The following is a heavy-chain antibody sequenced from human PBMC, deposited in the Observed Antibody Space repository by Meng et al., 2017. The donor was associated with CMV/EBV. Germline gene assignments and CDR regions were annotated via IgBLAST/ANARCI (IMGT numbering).Heavy chain of an antibody. V-gene: IGHV2-26*01. D-gene: IGHD3-10*01. CDR3: ARIRGGTMVRGVIRYYYGMDV. Sequence: SGPTLVKPTETLTLTCTVSGFSLSNARMGVSWIRQPPGKALEWLAHIFSNDEKSYSTSLKSRLTISKDTSKSQVVLTMTNMDPVDTATYYCARIRGGTMVRGVIRYYYGMDVWDQGTTVTVSS. CDR1: GFSLSNARMG. J-gene: IGHJ6*02. CDR2: IFSNDEK.